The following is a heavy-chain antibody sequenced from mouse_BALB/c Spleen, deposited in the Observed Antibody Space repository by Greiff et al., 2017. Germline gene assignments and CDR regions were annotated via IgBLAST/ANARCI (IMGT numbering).Heavy chain of an antibody. J-gene: IGHJ2*01. CDR2: ISSGGSYT. CDR3: ARHLNWGFFDY. CDR1: GFTFSSYA. D-gene: IGHD4-1*01. V-gene: IGHV5-9-3*01. Sequence: EVKLMESGGGLVKPGGSLKLSCAASGFTFSSYAMSWVRQTPEKRLEWVATISSGGSYTYYPDSVKGRFTISRDNAKNTLYLQMSSLRSEDTAMYYCARHLNWGFFDYWGQGTTLTVSS.